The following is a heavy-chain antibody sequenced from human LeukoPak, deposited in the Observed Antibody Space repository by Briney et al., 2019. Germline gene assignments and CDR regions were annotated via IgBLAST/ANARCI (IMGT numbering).Heavy chain of an antibody. V-gene: IGHV4-4*02. CDR3: AGLVGRYSSGLYYYYFDY. Sequence: SETLSLTCNVSGDSINSLDLWSWVRQPPGKGLEWIGEMYLSGTTHSNPSVKSRVTISIDKSKNQFFLNLSSVTAADTAVYYCAGLVGRYSSGLYYYYFDYWGQGTLVTVSS. J-gene: IGHJ4*02. CDR1: GDSINSLDL. D-gene: IGHD3-22*01. CDR2: MYLSGTT.